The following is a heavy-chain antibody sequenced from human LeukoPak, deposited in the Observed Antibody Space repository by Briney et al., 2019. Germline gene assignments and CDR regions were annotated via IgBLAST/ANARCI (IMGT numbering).Heavy chain of an antibody. J-gene: IGHJ4*02. Sequence: GGSLRLSCPAPDFTFDDYGLSGVRQPPGKGLDWFSVINWNGGSTGYADSVKGRFTISRDNAKNSLYLQMNSLRAEDTALYYCARLTKGEQWLAYYFDYWGQGALVTVSS. CDR2: INWNGGST. D-gene: IGHD6-19*01. CDR1: DFTFDDYG. V-gene: IGHV3-20*04. CDR3: ARLTKGEQWLAYYFDY.